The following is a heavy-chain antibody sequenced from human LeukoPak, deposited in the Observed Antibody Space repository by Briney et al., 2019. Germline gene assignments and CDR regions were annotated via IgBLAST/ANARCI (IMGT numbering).Heavy chain of an antibody. D-gene: IGHD3-16*02. CDR3: ARQTSLSPYYFDS. CDR1: GYSFTNYW. CDR2: IYPGDSDI. Sequence: GESLKISCKGSGYSFTNYWIAWVRQMPGKGLEWMGIIYPGDSDIRYSPSFQGQVTIPADRSISTAYLQWTSLKASDTAVYYCARQTSLSPYYFDSWGQGTLVTVSS. J-gene: IGHJ4*02. V-gene: IGHV5-51*01.